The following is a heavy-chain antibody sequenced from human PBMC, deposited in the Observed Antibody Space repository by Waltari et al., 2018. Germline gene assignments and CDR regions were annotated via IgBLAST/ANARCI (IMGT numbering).Heavy chain of an antibody. D-gene: IGHD6-19*01. CDR1: GFTFSSYG. V-gene: IGHV3-30*18. CDR2: ISYDGSNK. J-gene: IGHJ4*02. CDR3: AKDLPSDGIAVAGTDDY. Sequence: QVQLVESGGGVVQPGRSLRLSCAASGFTFSSYGMHWVRQAPGKGLEWVAVISYDGSNKYYADSVKGRFTISRDNSKNTLYLQMNSLRAEDTAVYYCAKDLPSDGIAVAGTDDYWGQGTLVTVSS.